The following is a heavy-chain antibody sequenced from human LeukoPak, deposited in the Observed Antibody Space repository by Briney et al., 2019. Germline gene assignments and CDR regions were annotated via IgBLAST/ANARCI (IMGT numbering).Heavy chain of an antibody. Sequence: GGSLRLSCVASGFTFSGYGMHWVRQAPGKGLEWVAVIWYDGSKEYFADSVKGRFTISRDNSKNTFYLQMNSLRAEDTAVYYCARDRGGEYYFDYWGQGTLVTVSS. CDR1: GFTFSGYG. D-gene: IGHD3-10*01. CDR2: IWYDGSKE. V-gene: IGHV3-33*08. J-gene: IGHJ4*02. CDR3: ARDRGGEYYFDY.